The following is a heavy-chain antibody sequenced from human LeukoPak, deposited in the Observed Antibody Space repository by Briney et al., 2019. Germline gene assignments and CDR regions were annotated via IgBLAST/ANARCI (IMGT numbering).Heavy chain of an antibody. Sequence: GGSLRLSCAASGFTFSSYGVHWVRQAPGKGLEWVAFIRYDGSNKYYADSVKGRFTISRDNSKNTLYLQMNSLRAEDTAVYYCARAQPPYSSSSGSSWFDPWGQGTLVTVSS. CDR2: IRYDGSNK. CDR1: GFTFSSYG. CDR3: ARAQPPYSSSSGSSWFDP. J-gene: IGHJ5*02. V-gene: IGHV3-30*02. D-gene: IGHD6-6*01.